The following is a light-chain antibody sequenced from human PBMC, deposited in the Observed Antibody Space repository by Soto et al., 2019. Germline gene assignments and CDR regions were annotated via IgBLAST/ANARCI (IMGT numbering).Light chain of an antibody. CDR1: QSVSSY. J-gene: IGKJ1*01. CDR2: DAS. V-gene: IGKV3-11*01. CDR3: QQRSNWRT. Sequence: EIVLTQSPATLSLSPGERATLSCRASQSVSSYLAWYQQKPGQAPRLLIYDASNRATGIPARFSGSGSGTDFTLTISSLELEDFELYYCQQRSNWRTFGQGAKVAI.